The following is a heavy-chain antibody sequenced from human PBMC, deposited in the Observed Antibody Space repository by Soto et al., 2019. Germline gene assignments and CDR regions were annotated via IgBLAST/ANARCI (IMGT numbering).Heavy chain of an antibody. CDR1: GGSISSGGYY. CDR3: ARLRITMVRGVIDY. D-gene: IGHD3-10*01. CDR2: IYYSGST. J-gene: IGHJ4*02. V-gene: IGHV4-31*03. Sequence: SETLSLTCTVSGGSISSGGYYWSWIRQHPGKGLEWIGYIYYSGSTYYNPSLKSRVTISVDTSKNQFSLKLSSVTAADTAVYYCARLRITMVRGVIDYWGQGTLVTVSS.